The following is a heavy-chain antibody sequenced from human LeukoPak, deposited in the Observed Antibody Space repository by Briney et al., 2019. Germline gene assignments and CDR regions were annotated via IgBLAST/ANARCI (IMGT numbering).Heavy chain of an antibody. CDR1: GYTFTGYY. V-gene: IGHV1-2*02. D-gene: IGHD2-2*01. J-gene: IGHJ3*02. CDR3: ATVVPAALDAFDI. CDR2: INPNSGGT. Sequence: ASVKVSCKASGYTFTGYYMHWVRQAPGQGLEWMGWINPNSGGTNYAQKSQGRVTMTRDTSISTAYMELSRLRSDDTAVYYCATVVPAALDAFDIWGQGTMVTVSS.